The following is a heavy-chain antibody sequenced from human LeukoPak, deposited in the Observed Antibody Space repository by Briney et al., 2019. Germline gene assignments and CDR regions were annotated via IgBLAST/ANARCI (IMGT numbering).Heavy chain of an antibody. CDR3: ARDSYDSSGYYPYYFDY. CDR1: GGSISSYY. J-gene: IGHJ4*02. D-gene: IGHD3-22*01. V-gene: IGHV4-4*07. CDR2: IYTSGST. Sequence: SETLSLTCTVSGGSISSYYWSWIRQPAGKGLEWIGCIYTSGSTNYNPSLKSRVTMSVDTSKNQFSLKLSSVTAADTAVYYCARDSYDSSGYYPYYFDYWGQGTLVTVSS.